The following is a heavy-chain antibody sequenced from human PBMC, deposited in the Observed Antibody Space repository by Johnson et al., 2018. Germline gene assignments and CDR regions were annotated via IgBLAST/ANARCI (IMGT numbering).Heavy chain of an antibody. CDR2: ITGSGGDT. V-gene: IGHV3-23*01. CDR3: AKSLTVLWDFWGGCYGTSVYGKDV. D-gene: IGHD3-3*01. Sequence: EVQLLETGGGLVQPGGSLRLSCAASGFTFSNFAMSWVRQAPGKGLEWVSVITGSGGDTYYADSVKGRFTISRDNAKNSLYLQMNGLRAEDRAVYYCAKSLTVLWDFWGGCYGTSVYGKDVWGQGTTVTVSS. J-gene: IGHJ6*02. CDR1: GFTFSNFA.